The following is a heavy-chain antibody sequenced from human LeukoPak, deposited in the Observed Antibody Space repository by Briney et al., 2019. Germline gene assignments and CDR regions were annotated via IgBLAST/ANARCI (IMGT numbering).Heavy chain of an antibody. Sequence: GGSLRLSCAASGFIFNSYAMSWVRQAPGKGLEWVSAISGSDGGTNYADSVKGRFTISRDNSKNTLYLQMNSLRAEDTAVYYCAKGSRGYFDWLLYFDCWGQGTLVTVSS. V-gene: IGHV3-23*01. D-gene: IGHD3-9*01. CDR2: ISGSDGGT. J-gene: IGHJ4*02. CDR1: GFIFNSYA. CDR3: AKGSRGYFDWLLYFDC.